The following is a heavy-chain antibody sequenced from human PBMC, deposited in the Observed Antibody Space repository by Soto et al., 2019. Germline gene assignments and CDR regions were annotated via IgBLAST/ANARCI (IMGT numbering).Heavy chain of an antibody. D-gene: IGHD5-12*01. CDR3: ARHSDIAAAAFDD. J-gene: IGHJ4*02. CDR2: IYYSGST. Sequence: SETLSLTCTVSGGSISSSSYYWGWIRQPPGKGLEWIGSIYYSGSTYYNPSLKSRVTISVDTSKNQFSLKLSSVTAADTAVYYCARHSDIAAAAFDDWGQGTLVTVSS. CDR1: GGSISSSSYY. V-gene: IGHV4-39*01.